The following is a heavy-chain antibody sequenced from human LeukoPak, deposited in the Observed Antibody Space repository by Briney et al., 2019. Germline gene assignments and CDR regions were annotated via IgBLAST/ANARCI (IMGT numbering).Heavy chain of an antibody. V-gene: IGHV3-73*01. CDR1: GFTFSGSA. Sequence: PGGSLRLSCAASGFTFSGSAMHWVRQASGKGLEWVGRIRSKANSYATTYAASVKGRFSISRDDSKNTAYLQMNSLKTEDTAVYYRTRPWGSGSYADYWGQGTLVTVSS. D-gene: IGHD3-10*01. J-gene: IGHJ4*02. CDR3: TRPWGSGSYADY. CDR2: IRSKANSYAT.